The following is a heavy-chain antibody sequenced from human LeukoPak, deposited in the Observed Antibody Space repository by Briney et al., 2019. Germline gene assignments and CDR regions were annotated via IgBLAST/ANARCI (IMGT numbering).Heavy chain of an antibody. V-gene: IGHV3-11*06. CDR2: ISSSSYT. D-gene: IGHD6-13*01. J-gene: IGHJ4*02. Sequence: GSLRLSCAASGFTFSDYYKSWIRPAPGKGLEWVSYISSSSYTNYADSVKGRFTISRDNAKNSLYLQMNSLRAEDTAVYYCARELIAAAGNDYWGQGTLVTVSS. CDR1: GFTFSDYY. CDR3: ARELIAAAGNDY.